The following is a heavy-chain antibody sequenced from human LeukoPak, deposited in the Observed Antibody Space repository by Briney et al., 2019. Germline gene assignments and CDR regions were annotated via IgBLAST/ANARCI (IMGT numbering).Heavy chain of an antibody. CDR2: INPNSGGT. D-gene: IGHD5-18*01. CDR1: GYTFTGYY. Sequence: ASVKVSCKASGYTFTGYYMHWVRQAPGQGLEGMGWINPNSGGTNYAQKFQGRVTMTRDTSISTAYMELSRLRSDDTAVYYCASPPVQLWLQQDYYYGMDVWGQGTTVTVSS. J-gene: IGHJ6*02. CDR3: ASPPVQLWLQQDYYYGMDV. V-gene: IGHV1-2*02.